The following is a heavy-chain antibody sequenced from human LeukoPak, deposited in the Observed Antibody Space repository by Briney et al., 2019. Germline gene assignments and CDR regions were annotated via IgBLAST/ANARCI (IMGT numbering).Heavy chain of an antibody. D-gene: IGHD6-13*01. CDR1: GTSVNTYY. CDR3: AKQSWSLFDP. V-gene: IGHV4-59*08. CDR2: VHYSGGT. Sequence: SETLSLTCTVSGTSVNTYYWSWIRQPPGKALEWIGFVHYSGGTSYTPSLRGRVTISLGTSKNQFSLRLTSVTAADTAVYYCAKQSWSLFDPCGQGTMVTASS. J-gene: IGHJ5*02.